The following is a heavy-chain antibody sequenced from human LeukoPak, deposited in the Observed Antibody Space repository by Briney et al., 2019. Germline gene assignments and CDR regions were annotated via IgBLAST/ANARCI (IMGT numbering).Heavy chain of an antibody. CDR2: ISSSGATI. CDR3: TRDAGTRLKYSFGYGDY. Sequence: GGSLRLSCVASGFTFHNYEMNWVRQAPGKGLEWVSYISSSGATIYYADAVKGRFTISRDDAKSSLYLQMNSLRAEDTAVYYCTRDAGTRLKYSFGYGDYWGQGALVTVSS. J-gene: IGHJ4*02. D-gene: IGHD5-18*01. CDR1: GFTFHNYE. V-gene: IGHV3-48*03.